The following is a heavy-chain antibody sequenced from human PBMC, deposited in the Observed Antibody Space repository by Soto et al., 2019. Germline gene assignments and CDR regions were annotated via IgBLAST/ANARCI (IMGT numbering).Heavy chain of an antibody. D-gene: IGHD4-4*01. V-gene: IGHV4-39*01. CDR1: GGSISSSSYY. CDR3: ARHAPDYSNYFDY. J-gene: IGHJ4*02. CDR2: IYYSGST. Sequence: SETLSLTCTVSGGSISSSSYYWGWIRQPPGKGLEWIGSIYYSGSTYYNPSLKSRVTISVDTSKNQFSLKLSSVTAADTAVYYCARHAPDYSNYFDYWGQGTLVTVSS.